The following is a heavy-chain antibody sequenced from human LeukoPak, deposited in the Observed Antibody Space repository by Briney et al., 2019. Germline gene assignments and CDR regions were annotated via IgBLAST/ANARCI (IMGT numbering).Heavy chain of an antibody. V-gene: IGHV3-9*03. D-gene: IGHD3-10*01. CDR2: ISWNSGNI. CDR1: GFTFSSYE. CDR3: AKGDRYSFGSGYFDY. Sequence: GGSLRLSCAASGFTFSSYEMTWVRQAPGKGLEWVSGISWNSGNIGYADSVRGRFTISRDSAKNSLFLQMNSLRAEDMALYYCAKGDRYSFGSGYFDYWGQGTLVTVSS. J-gene: IGHJ4*02.